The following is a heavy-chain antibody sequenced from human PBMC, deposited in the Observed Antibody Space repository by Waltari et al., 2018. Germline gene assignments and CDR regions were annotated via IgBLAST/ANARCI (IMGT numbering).Heavy chain of an antibody. CDR2: IYYSGST. CDR3: ARGSSQQLVH. D-gene: IGHD6-13*01. V-gene: IGHV4-59*01. J-gene: IGHJ4*02. Sequence: QVQLQESGPGLVKPSETLSLTCPVSGGSISSYYWSWIRQPPGKGLEWIGYIYYSGSTNYNPSRKSRVTISVDTSKNQFSLKLSSVTAADTAVYYCARGSSQQLVHWGQGTLVTVSS. CDR1: GGSISSYY.